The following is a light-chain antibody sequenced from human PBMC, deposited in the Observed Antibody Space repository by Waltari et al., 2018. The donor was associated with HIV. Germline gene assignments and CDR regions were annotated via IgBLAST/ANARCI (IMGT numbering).Light chain of an antibody. CDR3: QSYDSSLSGSV. CDR1: SSNIGAGYD. CDR2: GNS. Sequence: QSVLTQPPSVSGAPGQRVTISCTGSSSNIGAGYDVHWYQQLPGTAPNLLIYGNSNRPSGVPDRFSGSKSGTSASLAITGLQAEDEADDYCQSYDSSLSGSVFGGGTKLTVL. J-gene: IGLJ2*01. V-gene: IGLV1-40*01.